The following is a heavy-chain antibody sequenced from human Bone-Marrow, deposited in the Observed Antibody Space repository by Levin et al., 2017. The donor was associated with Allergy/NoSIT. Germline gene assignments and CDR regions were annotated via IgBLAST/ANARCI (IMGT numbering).Heavy chain of an antibody. CDR1: GFTFSSYG. D-gene: IGHD3-22*01. V-gene: IGHV3-30*18. CDR3: AKMETYYYDSSGYREKKFDY. CDR2: ISYDGSNK. J-gene: IGHJ4*02. Sequence: SCAASGFTFSSYGMHWVRQAPGKGLEWVAVISYDGSNKYYADSVKGRFTISRDNSKNTLYLQMNSLRAEDTAVYYCAKMETYYYDSSGYREKKFDYWGQGTLVTVSS.